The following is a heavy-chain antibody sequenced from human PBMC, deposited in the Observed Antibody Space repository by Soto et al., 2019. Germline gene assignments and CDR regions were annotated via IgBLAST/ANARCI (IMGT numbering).Heavy chain of an antibody. CDR3: AHAYGGRSLY. CDR1: GFSLTTDRVG. J-gene: IGHJ4*02. Sequence: QITLKESGPTLVKPTQTLTLTCTFSGFSLTTDRVGVGWIRQPPGEALEWLAVIYWDDSKTYRPSLESRLTITKDTSKCQVAITMTNMDSLDTATYYCAHAYGGRSLYWGQGTLVTVSS. D-gene: IGHD1-26*01. CDR2: IYWDDSK. V-gene: IGHV2-5*02.